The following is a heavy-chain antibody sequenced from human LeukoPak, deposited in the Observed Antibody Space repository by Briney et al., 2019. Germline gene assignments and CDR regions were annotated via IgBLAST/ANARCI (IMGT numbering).Heavy chain of an antibody. V-gene: IGHV3-7*03. CDR2: IKQDGSEK. D-gene: IGHD1-20*01. Sequence: QPGGSLRLSCVASGFTFSNYWMSWARQAPGKGLEWVANIKQDGSEKYYVDSVKGRFTISRDNAKNSLYLQMNSLRAEDTALYYCSRVPSVTGTTSGAFDIWGQGTMVTVSS. CDR1: GFTFSNYW. CDR3: SRVPSVTGTTSGAFDI. J-gene: IGHJ3*02.